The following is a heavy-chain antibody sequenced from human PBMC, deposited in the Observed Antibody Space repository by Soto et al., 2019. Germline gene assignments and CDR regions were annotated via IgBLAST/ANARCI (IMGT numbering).Heavy chain of an antibody. V-gene: IGHV4-34*01. CDR2: INHSGST. D-gene: IGHD1-7*01. CDR3: ARQPQRITGTTWYNWFDP. Sequence: TLSLTCAVYGGSFSGYYWSWILQPPGKGLEWIGEINHSGSTNYNPSLKSRVTISVDTSKNQFSLKLSSVTAADTAVYYCARQPQRITGTTWYNWFDPWGQGTLVTV. CDR1: GGSFSGYY. J-gene: IGHJ5*02.